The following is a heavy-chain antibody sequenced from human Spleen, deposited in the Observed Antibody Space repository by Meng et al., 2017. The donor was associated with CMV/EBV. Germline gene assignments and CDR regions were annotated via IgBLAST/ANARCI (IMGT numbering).Heavy chain of an antibody. CDR2: LHSAGIR. CDR1: GFTFSSYA. CDR3: AREGDYASGSYYKWGLDS. Sequence: GGSLRLSCAASGFTFSSYAMSWVRQAPGRGLEWVSFLHSAGIRFYTDSVKGRFTISRDNSKNTLYLQMDSLKPEDTAIYYCAREGDYASGSYYKWGLDSWGQGTQVTVSS. D-gene: IGHD3-10*01. J-gene: IGHJ4*02. V-gene: IGHV3-66*02.